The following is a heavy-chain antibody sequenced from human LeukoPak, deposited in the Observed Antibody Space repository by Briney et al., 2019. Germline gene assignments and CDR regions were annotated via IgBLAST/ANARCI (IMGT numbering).Heavy chain of an antibody. Sequence: GGSLRLSCAASGFTFSSYAMTWVRQAPGKGLEWVSSIINTGGTTYYADSVKGRFTISRDNAKNSLYLQMNSLRAEDTAVYYCARDRSLNWNYFAYWGQGTLVTVSS. CDR2: IINTGGTT. J-gene: IGHJ4*02. CDR1: GFTFSSYA. V-gene: IGHV3-21*01. D-gene: IGHD1-20*01. CDR3: ARDRSLNWNYFAY.